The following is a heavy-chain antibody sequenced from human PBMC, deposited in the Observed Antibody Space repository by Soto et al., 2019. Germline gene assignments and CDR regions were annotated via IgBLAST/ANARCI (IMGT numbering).Heavy chain of an antibody. V-gene: IGHV1-18*01. D-gene: IGHD2-15*01. Sequence: GASVKVSCKASGFTFTNYGISWVRQAPGQGLEWLGWVSSYNGNTYYAQKVQGRVTMTTDTSTNSAYLELRSLRSDDTAVYFCARVPRDMRYCSAGSCSTWGQGTLVTVSS. CDR2: VSSYNGNT. J-gene: IGHJ5*02. CDR3: ARVPRDMRYCSAGSCST. CDR1: GFTFTNYG.